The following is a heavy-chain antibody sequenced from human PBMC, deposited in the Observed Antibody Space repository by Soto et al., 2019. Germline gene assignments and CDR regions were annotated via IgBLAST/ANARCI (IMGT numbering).Heavy chain of an antibody. Sequence: SETLSLTCTVSGGSLSSSSYYWGWIRQPPGKGLEWIGSIYYSGSTYYNPSLKSRVTISVDTSKNQFSLKLSSVTAADTAVYYCARGPGVAARPDNFDYWGQGTLVNVSS. CDR2: IYYSGST. CDR1: GGSLSSSSYY. J-gene: IGHJ4*02. CDR3: ARGPGVAARPDNFDY. D-gene: IGHD6-6*01. V-gene: IGHV4-39*01.